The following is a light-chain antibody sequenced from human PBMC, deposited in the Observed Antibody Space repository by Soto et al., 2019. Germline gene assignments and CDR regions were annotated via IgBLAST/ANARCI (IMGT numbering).Light chain of an antibody. CDR2: LNSDGSH. CDR3: QTWGTGRGV. J-gene: IGLJ3*02. CDR1: SGHSSYA. V-gene: IGLV4-69*01. Sequence: QPVLTQSPSASASLGASVKLTCTLSSGHSSYAIAWHQQQPEKGPRYLMKLNSDGSHSKGDGIPDRFSGSSSGAERYLTISSLQSEDEADYYCQTWGTGRGVFGGGTKPPS.